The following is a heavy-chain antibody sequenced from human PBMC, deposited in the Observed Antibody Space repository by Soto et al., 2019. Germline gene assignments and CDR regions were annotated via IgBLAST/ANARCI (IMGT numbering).Heavy chain of an antibody. D-gene: IGHD2-2*01. Sequence: PSETLSLTCTVSGGSISSGGYYWSWIRQHPGKGLEWIGYIYYSGSTYYNPSLKSRVTISVDTSKNQFSLKLSSVTAADTAVYYCASIVDLPPYCSSTSGHYVVNYGMDVWGQGTTVTIAS. J-gene: IGHJ6*02. CDR2: IYYSGST. CDR3: ASIVDLPPYCSSTSGHYVVNYGMDV. V-gene: IGHV4-31*03. CDR1: GGSISSGGYY.